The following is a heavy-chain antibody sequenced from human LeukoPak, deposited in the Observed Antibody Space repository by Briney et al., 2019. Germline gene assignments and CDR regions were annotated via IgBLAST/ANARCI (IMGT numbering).Heavy chain of an antibody. Sequence: ATLKVSCKASGYTFTSFDINWVRQATGQGLEWMGWMDPNSGNTGYAQKFQGRITMTRNTSINTAYMELSSLRSEDTAMYYCAREVRVVAPTHGDDLWGQGTLVTVSS. CDR2: MDPNSGNT. CDR1: GYTFTSFD. J-gene: IGHJ5*02. CDR3: AREVRVVAPTHGDDL. V-gene: IGHV1-8*01. D-gene: IGHD2-21*01.